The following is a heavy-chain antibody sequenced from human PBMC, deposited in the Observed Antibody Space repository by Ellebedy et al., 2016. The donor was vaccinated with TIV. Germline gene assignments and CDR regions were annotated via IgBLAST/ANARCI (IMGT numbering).Heavy chain of an antibody. CDR3: ARGSTPAVGSQ. Sequence: GESLKISCAASGFTFSTDWMSWVRQAPGKGLEWVSLIYSDANTRYADSVKGRFTISRDKSKNTLYLQMNSLTDDDTAVYYCARGSTPAVGSQWGQGTLVTVSS. CDR1: GFTFSTDW. D-gene: IGHD6-13*01. J-gene: IGHJ4*02. V-gene: IGHV3-53*01. CDR2: IYSDANT.